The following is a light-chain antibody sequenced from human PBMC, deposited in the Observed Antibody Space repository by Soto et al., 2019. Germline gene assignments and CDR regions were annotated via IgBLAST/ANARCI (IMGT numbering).Light chain of an antibody. J-gene: IGKJ4*01. CDR2: EAS. CDR3: QQRSNWPLT. CDR1: QSVSGY. V-gene: IGKV3-11*01. Sequence: EIVLTQSPATLSLSPGERATLSCRASQSVSGYLAWYQQKPGQAPRLLIYEASNRATGIPARFSGSGSGTDFTLTISSLEPEDFTLYYCQQRSNWPLTFGGGTKVEIK.